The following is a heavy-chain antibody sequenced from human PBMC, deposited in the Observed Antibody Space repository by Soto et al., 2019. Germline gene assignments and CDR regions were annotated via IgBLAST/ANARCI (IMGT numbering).Heavy chain of an antibody. Sequence: PKASVKVSCKASGYTFTSYGISWVRQAPGQGLEWMGGIIPIFGTANYAQKFQGRVTITADESTSTAYMELSSLRSEDTAVYYCALRLGVERYSYGLYWYFDLWGRGTLVTVSS. D-gene: IGHD5-18*01. V-gene: IGHV1-69*13. CDR3: ALRLGVERYSYGLYWYFDL. CDR2: IIPIFGTA. J-gene: IGHJ2*01. CDR1: GYTFTSYG.